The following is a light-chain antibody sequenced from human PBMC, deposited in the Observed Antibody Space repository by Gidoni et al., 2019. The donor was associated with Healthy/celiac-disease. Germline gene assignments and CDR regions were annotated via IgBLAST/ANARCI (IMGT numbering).Light chain of an antibody. Sequence: IHMTPSPSSLSASVGDRVTITCQASQAISTYLNWYQQQPGKAPKLLIYDASNLETGVPSRFSGSGSGTDFTFTISSLQPEDIATYYCQQYDNLPLTFGQGTRLEIK. V-gene: IGKV1-33*01. CDR3: QQYDNLPLT. CDR2: DAS. CDR1: QAISTY. J-gene: IGKJ5*01.